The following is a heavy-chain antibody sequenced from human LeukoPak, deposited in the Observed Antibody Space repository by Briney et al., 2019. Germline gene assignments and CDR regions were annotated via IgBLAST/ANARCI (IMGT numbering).Heavy chain of an antibody. D-gene: IGHD1-26*01. CDR1: GYTFTSYD. V-gene: IGHV1-8*01. J-gene: IGHJ6*03. Sequence: GASVKVSCKASGYTFTSYDINWVRQATGQGLEWMGWMNPNSGNTGYGQKFQGRVTMTRNTSISTAYMELTSLKSEDTAVYYCARAPEWGKSNFCYYMDVWGKGTTVTVSS. CDR3: ARAPEWGKSNFCYYMDV. CDR2: MNPNSGNT.